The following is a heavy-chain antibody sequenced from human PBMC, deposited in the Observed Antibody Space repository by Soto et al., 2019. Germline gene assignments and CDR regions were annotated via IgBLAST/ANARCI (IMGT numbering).Heavy chain of an antibody. CDR2: LYDGGST. CDR3: ASLSHNTYYYRGLDV. V-gene: IGHV4-59*01. D-gene: IGHD1-1*01. CDR1: GVSINTYY. J-gene: IGHJ6*02. Sequence: QVQLQESGPGLVTPSETLSLTCTVSGVSINTYYWSWIRQAPGKGLEWIGYLYDGGSTSYNPSLNSRVTLSADTSKNQVSLRLKSVTAADTAVYYCASLSHNTYYYRGLDVWGQGITVTV.